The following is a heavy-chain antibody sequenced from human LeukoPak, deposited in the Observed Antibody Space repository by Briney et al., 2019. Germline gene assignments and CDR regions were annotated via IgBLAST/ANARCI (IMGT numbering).Heavy chain of an antibody. Sequence: GGSLRLSCAASGFTFSSYSMNWVRQPPAKGLEWVSSISSSSSYIYYADSVKGRFTISSDNAKNPLYLQMNSLRAEDTAVYYCARIPAAAVRGYWGQGTLVTVSS. D-gene: IGHD6-13*01. CDR2: ISSSSSYI. CDR3: ARIPAAAVRGY. V-gene: IGHV3-21*01. CDR1: GFTFSSYS. J-gene: IGHJ4*02.